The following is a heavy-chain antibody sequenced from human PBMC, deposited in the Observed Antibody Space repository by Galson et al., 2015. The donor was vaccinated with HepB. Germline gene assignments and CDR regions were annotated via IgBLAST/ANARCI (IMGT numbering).Heavy chain of an antibody. CDR3: ATEQYYSNDRGFYSYYFDF. J-gene: IGHJ4*02. V-gene: IGHV3-15*07. Sequence: SLRLSCAASGFIFTNAWMNWVRQAPGKGLEWVARIKSRTDGGTPDYAAPVKDRFAISRDDSTDTLYLQMNSLKTEDTGVYYCATEQYYSNDRGFYSYYFDFWGQGTLVTVSS. CDR2: IKSRTDGGTP. CDR1: GFIFTNAW. D-gene: IGHD3-3*01.